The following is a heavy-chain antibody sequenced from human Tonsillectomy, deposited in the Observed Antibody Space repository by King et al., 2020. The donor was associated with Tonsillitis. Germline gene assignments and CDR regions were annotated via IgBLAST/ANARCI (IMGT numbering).Heavy chain of an antibody. CDR1: GGSISSYY. CDR2: IYYSGST. D-gene: IGHD6-6*01. V-gene: IGHV4-59*01. Sequence: QLQESGPGLVKPSETLSLTCTVSGGSISSYYWSWIRQPPGKGLEWIGYIYYSGSTNYNPSLKSRVTISVDTSKNQFSLKLSSVTAADTAVYYCARCIAARGSNWFDPWGQGTLVTVSS. J-gene: IGHJ5*02. CDR3: ARCIAARGSNWFDP.